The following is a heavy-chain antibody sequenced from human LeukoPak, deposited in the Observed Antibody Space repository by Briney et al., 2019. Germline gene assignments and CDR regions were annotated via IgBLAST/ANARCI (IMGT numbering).Heavy chain of an antibody. Sequence: SSETLSLTCAVYGGSFSGYYWSWIRQPPGKGLEWIGEINHSGSTNYNPSLKSRVTISVDTSKNQFSLKLSSVTAADTGVYYCARGPGYYDSSGYLYFDYWGQGTLVTVSS. V-gene: IGHV4-34*01. CDR1: GGSFSGYY. CDR3: ARGPGYYDSSGYLYFDY. CDR2: INHSGST. J-gene: IGHJ4*02. D-gene: IGHD3-22*01.